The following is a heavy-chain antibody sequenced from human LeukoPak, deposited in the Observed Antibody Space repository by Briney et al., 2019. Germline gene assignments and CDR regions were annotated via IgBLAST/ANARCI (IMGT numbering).Heavy chain of an antibody. CDR3: AKDMAAYYYASGNIDY. J-gene: IGHJ4*02. CDR2: ISWDGGGT. V-gene: IGHV3-43D*03. CDR1: GFTFDDYA. D-gene: IGHD3-10*01. Sequence: LAGGSLRLSCAASGFTFDDYAMHWVRQAPGKGLEWVSLISWDGGGTYYADSVKGRFSISRDNSKNSLYLQMNSLRAEDTALYYCAKDMAAYYYASGNIDYWGRGTLVTVSS.